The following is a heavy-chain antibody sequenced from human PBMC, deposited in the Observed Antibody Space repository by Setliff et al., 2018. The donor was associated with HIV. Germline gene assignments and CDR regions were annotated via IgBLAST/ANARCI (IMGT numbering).Heavy chain of an antibody. D-gene: IGHD3-22*01. J-gene: IGHJ5*02. V-gene: IGHV3-11*01. CDR1: GFTFSDDY. CDR2: ISSSGSTT. Sequence: PGGSLRLSCAASGFTFSDDYMSWIRQTPGKGLEWISCISSSGSTTYYADSVKGRFTISRDNAKKSLYLQMSSLRVEDTAIYYCARSNLEYYYDFSGPWGTWGQGTLVTVSS. CDR3: ARSNLEYYYDFSGPWGT.